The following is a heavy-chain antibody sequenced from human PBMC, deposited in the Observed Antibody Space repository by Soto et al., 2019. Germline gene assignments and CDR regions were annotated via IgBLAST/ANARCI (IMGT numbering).Heavy chain of an antibody. V-gene: IGHV3-23*01. D-gene: IGHD3-3*01. CDR3: AKGGWRSHDFWSGYYRDPVPNYYYYGMDV. J-gene: IGHJ6*02. CDR1: GFTFSSYA. CDR2: ISGSGGST. Sequence: PGGSLRLSCAAPGFTFSSYAMSWVRQAPGKGLEWVSAISGSGGSTYYADSVKGRFTISRDNSKNTLYLQMNSLRAEDTAVYYCAKGGWRSHDFWSGYYRDPVPNYYYYGMDVWGQGTTVTVSS.